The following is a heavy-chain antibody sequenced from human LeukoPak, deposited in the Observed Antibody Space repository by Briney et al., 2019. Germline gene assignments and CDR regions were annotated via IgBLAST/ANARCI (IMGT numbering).Heavy chain of an antibody. CDR3: ARDLYNWNDPPPLPFDY. Sequence: GASVKVSCKASGYTFTSYGISWVRQAPGQGLEWMGWISAYNGNTNYAQKLQGRVTMTTDTSTSTAYMELRGLRSDDTAVYYCARDLYNWNDPPPLPFDYWGQGTLVTVSS. CDR2: ISAYNGNT. CDR1: GYTFTSYG. D-gene: IGHD1-1*01. V-gene: IGHV1-18*01. J-gene: IGHJ4*02.